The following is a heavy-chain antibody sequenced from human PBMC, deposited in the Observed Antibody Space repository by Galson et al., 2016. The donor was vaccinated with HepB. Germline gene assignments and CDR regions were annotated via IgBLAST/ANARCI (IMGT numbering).Heavy chain of an antibody. V-gene: IGHV5-51*01. CDR3: ARSRRDYYFYYGMDV. Sequence: QSGAEVTKPGESLKISCKGSGSSFTNYWIGWVRQMPGKGLEWMGIIYPGDSDTRYSPSFQGQVSISADESTSTAYLQWSSLKASDTAMYYCARSRRDYYFYYGMDVWGQGTTVTVSS. CDR2: IYPGDSDT. CDR1: GSSFTNYW. J-gene: IGHJ6*02.